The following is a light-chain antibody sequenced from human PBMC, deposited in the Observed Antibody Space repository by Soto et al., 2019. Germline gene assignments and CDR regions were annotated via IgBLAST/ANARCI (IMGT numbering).Light chain of an antibody. V-gene: IGLV6-57*02. Sequence: FMLAQPHSVSESPGKTITISCTGSSGTVVTNYVQWYQQRPGSAPTTVIYEDNQRPSGVPDRFSGSIDRSSNSASLTISGLKTEDEADYYCQSSDSRNHVVFGGGTQLTVL. CDR1: SGTVVTNY. CDR3: QSSDSRNHVV. J-gene: IGLJ2*01. CDR2: EDN.